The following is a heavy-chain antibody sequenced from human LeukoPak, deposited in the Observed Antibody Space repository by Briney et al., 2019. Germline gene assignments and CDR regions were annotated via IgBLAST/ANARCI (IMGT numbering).Heavy chain of an antibody. J-gene: IGHJ4*02. CDR1: GGSFSGYY. Sequence: SETLSLTCGVYGGSFSGYYWSWIRQPPGKGLEWIGEIDHSGSSNYNPSLKSRVSISEDTSKNQFSLTLSSVTAADTAIYYCASVYDSSGYYPFWGQGTLVTVPT. V-gene: IGHV4-34*01. CDR2: IDHSGSS. CDR3: ASVYDSSGYYPF. D-gene: IGHD3-22*01.